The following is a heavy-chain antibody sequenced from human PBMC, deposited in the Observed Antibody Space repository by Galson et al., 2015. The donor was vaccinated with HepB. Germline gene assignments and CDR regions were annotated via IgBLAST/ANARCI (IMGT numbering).Heavy chain of an antibody. Sequence: SLRLSCAASGFTFSDYYMSWLRQAPGRGLEWVSYISNDGHTIMYADSVRGRFTISRDNAKKSLFLQMNSLRAEDTAIYYCTRAARWLDPWGQGSLVTVSS. CDR1: GFTFSDYY. CDR2: ISNDGHTI. V-gene: IGHV3-11*01. J-gene: IGHJ5*02. CDR3: TRAARWLDP.